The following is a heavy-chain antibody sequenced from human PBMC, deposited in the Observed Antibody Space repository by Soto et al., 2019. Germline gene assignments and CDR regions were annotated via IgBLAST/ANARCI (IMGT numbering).Heavy chain of an antibody. CDR3: ARAIVVVPAAIKNAFDI. J-gene: IGHJ3*02. CDR2: TYYRSKWYN. V-gene: IGHV6-1*01. CDR1: GDSVSSNSAA. D-gene: IGHD2-2*01. Sequence: SQTLSLTCVISGDSVSSNSAAWNWIRQSPSRGLEWLGRTYYRSKWYNDYAVSVKSRITINPDTSKNQFSLRLNSVTPEDTAVYYCARAIVVVPAAIKNAFDIWGQGTMVTVSS.